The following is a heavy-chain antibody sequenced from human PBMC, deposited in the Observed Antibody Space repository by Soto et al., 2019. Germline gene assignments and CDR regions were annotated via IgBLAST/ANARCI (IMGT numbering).Heavy chain of an antibody. CDR1: GFTFSSYS. Sequence: GGSLRLSCAASGFTFSSYSMNWVRQAPGKGLEWVSYISSSSSTIYYADSVKGRFTISRDNAKNSLYLQMNSLRDEDTAVYYCARDLHYYYGSGSYYTWGQGTLVTVSS. CDR3: ARDLHYYYGSGSYYT. J-gene: IGHJ5*02. D-gene: IGHD3-10*01. V-gene: IGHV3-48*02. CDR2: ISSSSSTI.